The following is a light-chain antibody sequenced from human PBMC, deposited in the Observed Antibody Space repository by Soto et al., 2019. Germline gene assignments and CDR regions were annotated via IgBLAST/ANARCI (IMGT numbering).Light chain of an antibody. CDR2: GAS. J-gene: IGKJ2*01. V-gene: IGKV3-15*01. CDR3: PQNNKLPPT. CDR1: QSVSSN. Sequence: EIVMTQSPATLSVSPGERATLSCRASQSVSSNLAWYQQKPGQAPRLLIYGASTRATGIPARFSCSGSGTVFTITLARQQSEDNSVYYRPQNNKLPPTFGQGTKLEIE.